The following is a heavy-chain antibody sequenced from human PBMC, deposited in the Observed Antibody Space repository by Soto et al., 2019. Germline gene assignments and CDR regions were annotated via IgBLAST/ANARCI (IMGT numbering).Heavy chain of an antibody. CDR2: ISGGGANT. V-gene: IGHV3-23*04. CDR3: SKDSGFYASGSYGRH. J-gene: IGHJ4*02. D-gene: IGHD3-10*01. CDR1: GFTFDDYA. Sequence: EVQLVESGGGLVQPGRSLRLSCAASGFTFDDYAMHWVRQAPGKGLEWVSGISGGGANTYYADSVKGRFTISRDNSRNTLSLQMNSLRAEDSAVYYCSKDSGFYASGSYGRHWGQGTLVTVSS.